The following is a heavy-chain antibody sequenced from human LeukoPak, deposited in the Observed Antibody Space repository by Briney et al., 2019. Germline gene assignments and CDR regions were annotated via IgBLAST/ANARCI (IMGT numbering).Heavy chain of an antibody. V-gene: IGHV3-30*18. J-gene: IGHJ4*02. CDR2: ISYDGSNK. CDR3: AKVRFDY. CDR1: GFTFSSYG. Sequence: GGSLRLSCAASGFTFSSYGMHWVRQAPGKGLEWVAVISYDGSNKYYADSVKGRFTISRDNSKNTLYLQMNSPRAEDTAVYYCAKVRFDYWGQGTLVTVSS.